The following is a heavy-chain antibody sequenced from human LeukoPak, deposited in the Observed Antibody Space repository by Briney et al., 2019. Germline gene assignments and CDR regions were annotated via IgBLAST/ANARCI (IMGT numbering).Heavy chain of an antibody. J-gene: IGHJ6*03. Sequence: PSETLSLTCTVSGGSISSGDYYWSWIRQPPGKGLEWIGYIYYSGSTYYNPSLKSRVTISVDTSKNQFSLKLSSVTAADTAVYYCARSTPVRGVIHYYMDVWGKGTTVTVSS. D-gene: IGHD3-10*01. CDR1: GGSISSGDYY. CDR2: IYYSGST. CDR3: ARSTPVRGVIHYYMDV. V-gene: IGHV4-30-4*01.